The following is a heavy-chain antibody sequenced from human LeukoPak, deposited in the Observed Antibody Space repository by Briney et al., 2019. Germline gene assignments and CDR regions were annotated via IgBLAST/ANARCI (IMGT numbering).Heavy chain of an antibody. CDR3: ATARSAYGGKGDFDY. CDR1: GYTFTSYD. V-gene: IGHV1-8*03. J-gene: IGHJ4*02. D-gene: IGHD4-23*01. Sequence: GASVKVSCKASGYTFTSYDINWVRQATGQGLEWMGWMNPNSGNTGYAQKFQGRVTITRNTSISTAYMELSSLRSEDTAVYYCATARSAYGGKGDFDYWGQGTLVTVSS. CDR2: MNPNSGNT.